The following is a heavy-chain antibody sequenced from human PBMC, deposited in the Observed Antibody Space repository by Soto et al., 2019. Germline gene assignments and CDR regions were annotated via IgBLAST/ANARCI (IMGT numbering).Heavy chain of an antibody. CDR2: VKHSGNI. Sequence: SETLSLTCAVYGGSFSGYYWGWFRRPPGKGLEWIGEVKHSGNINYNPSLKTRLTVSVDTSKNQFSLKLSSMTAADTAMYYCARWIHLDFSSGYAVPFDAWCQCT. CDR3: ARWIHLDFSSGYAVPFDA. J-gene: IGHJ3*01. D-gene: IGHD3-3*01. CDR1: GGSFSGYY. V-gene: IGHV4-34*01.